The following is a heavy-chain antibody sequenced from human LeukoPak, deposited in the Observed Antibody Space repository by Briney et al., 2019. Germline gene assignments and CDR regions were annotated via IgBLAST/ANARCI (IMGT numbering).Heavy chain of an antibody. CDR2: ISSSGSTI. D-gene: IGHD2-15*01. CDR1: GFTSSSYE. CDR3: ASLAAATVDY. V-gene: IGHV3-48*03. Sequence: GGSLRLSCAASGFTSSSYEMNWVRQAPGKGLEWVSYISSSGSTIYYADSVKGRFTISRDNAKNSLYLQMNSLRAEDTAVYYCASLAAATVDYWGQGTLVTVSS. J-gene: IGHJ4*02.